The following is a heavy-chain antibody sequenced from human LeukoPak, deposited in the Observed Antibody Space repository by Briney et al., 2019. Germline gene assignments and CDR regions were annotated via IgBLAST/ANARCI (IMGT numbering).Heavy chain of an antibody. V-gene: IGHV3-30*02. J-gene: IGHJ4*02. CDR2: IRYDGSNK. CDR3: AKDPRGYTYGQSFDY. CDR1: GFTFSSYG. D-gene: IGHD5-18*01. Sequence: GGSLRLSYAASGFTFSSYGMHWVRQAPGKGLEWVAFIRYDGSNKYYADSVKGRFTISRDNSKNTPYLEMNSLRAEDTAVYYCAKDPRGYTYGQSFDYWGQGTLVTVSS.